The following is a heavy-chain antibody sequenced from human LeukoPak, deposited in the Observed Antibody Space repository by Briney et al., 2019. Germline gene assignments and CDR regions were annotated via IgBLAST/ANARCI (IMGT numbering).Heavy chain of an antibody. Sequence: PGGSLRLSCAASGFTFSSYSMNWVRQAPGKGLEWVSSISSSSSYIYYADSVKGRFTISRDNAKNSLYLQMNSLRAEDTAVYYCARDRDYGSGSYYTGDAFDIWGQGTMVTVSS. J-gene: IGHJ3*02. CDR1: GFTFSSYS. D-gene: IGHD3-10*01. CDR3: ARDRDYGSGSYYTGDAFDI. CDR2: ISSSSSYI. V-gene: IGHV3-21*04.